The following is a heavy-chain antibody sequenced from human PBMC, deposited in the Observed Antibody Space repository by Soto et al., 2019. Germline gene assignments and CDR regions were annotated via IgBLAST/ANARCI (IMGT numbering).Heavy chain of an antibody. CDR3: AREDDGGDRDYYGLDV. D-gene: IGHD2-21*02. J-gene: IGHJ6*02. V-gene: IGHV4-30-4*08. Sequence: QVQLQQSGPGLVKPSQTLSLTCTVSGGSISYEYYHWTWIRQSPGKGLEWIGYINYSGSIIYNPSSKSRVTISVDTSKNQFSLQLSSVTAADTAVYFCAREDDGGDRDYYGLDVWGQGTTVTVSS. CDR1: GGSISYEYYH. CDR2: INYSGSI.